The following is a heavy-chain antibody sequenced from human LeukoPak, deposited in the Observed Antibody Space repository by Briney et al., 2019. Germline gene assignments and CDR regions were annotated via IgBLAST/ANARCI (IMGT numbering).Heavy chain of an antibody. CDR3: ARFSSIAAAFDY. D-gene: IGHD6-6*01. Sequence: PSETLSLTCSVSVVSMNGYYWSWLRQSAGNRLEWIGHVDSSGNTNYNPSLESRVTMSVDTSKKQFSLKLTSVTAADTAVYYCARFSSIAAAFDYWGQGTLVTVSS. CDR2: VDSSGNT. CDR1: VVSMNGYY. V-gene: IGHV4-4*07. J-gene: IGHJ4*02.